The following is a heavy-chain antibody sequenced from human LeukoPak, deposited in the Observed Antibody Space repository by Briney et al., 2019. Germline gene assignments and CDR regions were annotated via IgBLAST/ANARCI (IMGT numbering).Heavy chain of an antibody. J-gene: IGHJ3*02. D-gene: IGHD2-8*01. Sequence: SETLSLTCTVSGGSISSYYWSWIRQPPGKGLEWIGEINHSGSTNYNPSLKSRVTISVDTSKNQFSLKLSSVTAADTAVYYCARGGTIVLMVYATRAAFDIWGQGTVVTVSS. CDR1: GGSISSYY. CDR3: ARGGTIVLMVYATRAAFDI. V-gene: IGHV4-34*01. CDR2: INHSGST.